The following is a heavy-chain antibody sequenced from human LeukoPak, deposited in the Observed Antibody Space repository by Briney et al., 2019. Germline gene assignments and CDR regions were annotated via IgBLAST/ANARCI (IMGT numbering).Heavy chain of an antibody. D-gene: IGHD2-21*02. Sequence: GGSLRLSCKASGFTFSSYEMNWVRQAPGKGLEWLSYISSNSNSIYYARSVKGRFTISRDNAENSLYLQMSSLRAEDTAVYYCARDVGDLWGQGTLVTVSS. CDR3: ARDVGDL. CDR1: GFTFSSYE. CDR2: ISSNSNSI. V-gene: IGHV3-48*03. J-gene: IGHJ4*02.